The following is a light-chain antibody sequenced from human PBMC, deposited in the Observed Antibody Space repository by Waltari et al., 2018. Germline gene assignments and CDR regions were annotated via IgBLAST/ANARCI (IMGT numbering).Light chain of an antibody. CDR2: WAS. CDR3: QQYFSFPPT. CDR1: QDILYGSNNDNY. V-gene: IGKV4-1*01. Sequence: DILLTQSPDSLAVSLGERAPITCKSSQDILYGSNNDNYFTWYQQKPGQPPRVLIYWASTRESGVPDRFSGSGSGTDFTRTISSLQAEDVAVYYCQQYFSFPPTFGGGTKVEIK. J-gene: IGKJ4*01.